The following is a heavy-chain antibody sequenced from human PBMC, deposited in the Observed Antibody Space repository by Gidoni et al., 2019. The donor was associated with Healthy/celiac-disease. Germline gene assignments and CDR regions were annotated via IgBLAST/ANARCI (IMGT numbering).Heavy chain of an antibody. Sequence: QVQLVESGGGLVKPGGSPRLSGAASGFTCSHYYMSWILQAPGKGLEWVSYISRSGSTIYYADSVKGRFTISRDNAKNSLYLQMNSLRAEDTAVYYCARGGAIFADYYYYGMDVWGQGTTVTVSS. J-gene: IGHJ6*02. CDR3: ARGGAIFADYYYYGMDV. CDR1: GFTCSHYY. CDR2: ISRSGSTI. D-gene: IGHD3-3*01. V-gene: IGHV3-11*01.